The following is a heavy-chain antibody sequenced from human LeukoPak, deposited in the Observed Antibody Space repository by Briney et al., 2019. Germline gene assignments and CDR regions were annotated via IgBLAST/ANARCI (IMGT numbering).Heavy chain of an antibody. CDR3: ANAWKLFVIDY. J-gene: IGHJ4*02. D-gene: IGHD3-10*01. Sequence: GGSLRLSCAASGFTFSNYGMHWVRQAPGKGLEWVAVISYDGNNKFYADSVKGRFTISRDNSKNTLYLQMNSLRAEDTAVYYCANAWKLFVIDYWGQGTLVTVSS. CDR2: ISYDGNNK. V-gene: IGHV3-30*18. CDR1: GFTFSNYG.